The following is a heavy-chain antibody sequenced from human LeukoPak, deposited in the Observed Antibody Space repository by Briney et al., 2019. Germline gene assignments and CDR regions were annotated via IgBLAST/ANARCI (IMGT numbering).Heavy chain of an antibody. Sequence: GASVKVSCKASGYTFTGHYVHWVRQAPGHGLEWMGWINPNSGVTNYAQKFQGRVTMTRDTSISTAYMELSRLTYDDTAVCYCAGLPRYNWNEPLDYWGQGTLVTVSS. J-gene: IGHJ4*02. CDR3: AGLPRYNWNEPLDY. CDR1: GYTFTGHY. CDR2: INPNSGVT. D-gene: IGHD1-20*01. V-gene: IGHV1-2*02.